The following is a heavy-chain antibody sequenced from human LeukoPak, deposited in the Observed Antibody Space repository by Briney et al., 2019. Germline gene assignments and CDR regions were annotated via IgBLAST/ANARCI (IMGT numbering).Heavy chain of an antibody. CDR1: RYTFSTYI. CDR2: ICISRSNI. D-gene: IGHD3-10*01. V-gene: IGHV3-48*02. CDR3: GRDRGELQRLQVPY. Sequence: GGSLRLSCAASRYTFSTYIMNWVRQAPGEGLEWVSYICISRSNIYSACTLNGRFTISIENAMKSMYLQMNSLRDEDTAVYYCGRDRGELQRLQVPYWGQGTLVTVSS. J-gene: IGHJ4*02.